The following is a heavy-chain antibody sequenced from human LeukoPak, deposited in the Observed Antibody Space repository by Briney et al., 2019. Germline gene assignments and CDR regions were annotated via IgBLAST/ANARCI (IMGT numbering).Heavy chain of an antibody. J-gene: IGHJ5*02. V-gene: IGHV1-46*01. D-gene: IGHD4-17*01. CDR1: GYTFSTYY. CDR3: ARDNSGDHETNWFDP. Sequence: ASVKVSCKASGYTFSTYYMHWVRQAPGQGLEWMGVINPSGGSTSYAQKFQGGITMTRDTSTSSVYMELSSLRSEDTAVYYCARDNSGDHETNWFDPWGQGTLVTVSS. CDR2: INPSGGST.